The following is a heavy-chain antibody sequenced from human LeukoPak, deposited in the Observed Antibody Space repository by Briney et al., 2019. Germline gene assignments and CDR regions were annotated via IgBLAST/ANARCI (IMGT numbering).Heavy chain of an antibody. V-gene: IGHV3-23*01. CDR1: GLTFSSYA. CDR3: AKDTSIAMASNDH. J-gene: IGHJ4*02. CDR2: LSGSAIRT. D-gene: IGHD6-19*01. Sequence: GGSLSLSCAAPGLTFSSYAMSWVRQAPGKGLEWVSTLSGSAIRTDYADSVKGRFTISRDNSKNTLYLQMNSLRAEDTAVYYCAKDTSIAMASNDHWGQGTLVTLSS.